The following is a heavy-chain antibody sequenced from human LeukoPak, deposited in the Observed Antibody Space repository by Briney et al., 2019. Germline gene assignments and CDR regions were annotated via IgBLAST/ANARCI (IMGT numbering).Heavy chain of an antibody. V-gene: IGHV4-59*11. CDR2: NDYSGST. CDR1: GGPISTHY. J-gene: IGHJ6*03. D-gene: IGHD3-10*01. CDR3: ARGATFRGTYYMDV. Sequence: KPSETLSLTCIVSGGPISTHYWSWSRQPPGKGLEWIGYNDYSGSTNYNPSPKSRATISVDTSKNQFSLKLNSVTAADTAVYYCARGATFRGTYYMDVWGKGTTVTVSS.